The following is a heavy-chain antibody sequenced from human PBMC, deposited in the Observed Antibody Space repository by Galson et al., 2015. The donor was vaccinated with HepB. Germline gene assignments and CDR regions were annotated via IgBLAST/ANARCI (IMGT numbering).Heavy chain of an antibody. J-gene: IGHJ3*02. CDR2: FDPEDGET. CDR3: ATDPLATDAFDI. CDR1: GYTLTELS. Sequence: SVKVSCKVSGYTLTELSMHWVRQAPGKGLEWMGGFDPEDGETIYAQKFQGRVTMTEDTSTDTAYMELSSLRSEDTAVYYCATDPLATDAFDIWGQGTMVTVSS. V-gene: IGHV1-24*01.